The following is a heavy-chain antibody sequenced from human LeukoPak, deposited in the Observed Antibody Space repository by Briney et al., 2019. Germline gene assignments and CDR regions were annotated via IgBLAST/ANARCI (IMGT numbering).Heavy chain of an antibody. V-gene: IGHV3-23*01. Sequence: GGSLRLSCAASGFTFSSYAMSWVRQAPGKGLEWVSAISGSGGSTYYADSVKGRFTISRDNSKNTLYLQMNSLRAEDTAVYYCAIAEYNYYDSSGPFYFDYWGQGTLVTVSS. J-gene: IGHJ4*02. CDR1: GFTFSSYA. CDR2: ISGSGGST. D-gene: IGHD3-22*01. CDR3: AIAEYNYYDSSGPFYFDY.